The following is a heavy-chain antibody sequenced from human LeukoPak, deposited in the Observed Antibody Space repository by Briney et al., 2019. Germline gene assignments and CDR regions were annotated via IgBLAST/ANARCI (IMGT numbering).Heavy chain of an antibody. J-gene: IGHJ4*02. CDR3: ARAYYDSSGYYHGYYFDY. CDR1: GGTFSSYA. V-gene: IGHV1-69*13. Sequence: SVKVSCKASGGTFSSYAISWVRQAPGQGLEWMGGIIPIFGTANYAQKFQGRVTITADESTSTAYMELSSLRSEDTAVYYCARAYYDSSGYYHGYYFDYWGQGTLVTVSS. CDR2: IIPIFGTA. D-gene: IGHD3-22*01.